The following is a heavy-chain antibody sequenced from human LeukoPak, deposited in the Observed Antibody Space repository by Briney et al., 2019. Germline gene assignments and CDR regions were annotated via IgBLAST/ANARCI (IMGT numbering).Heavy chain of an antibody. J-gene: IGHJ4*02. CDR1: GVSIRGSSYH. CDR3: ASHGYYSGWYFDF. D-gene: IGHD6-19*01. CDR2: IYYSGST. Sequence: PSETLSLTCTVSGVSIRGSSYHWGWIRQPPGKGLEWIGCIYYSGSTFFNPSLNSRVTISVDTSKNQFSLKLNSVTAADTAVYYCASHGYYSGWYFDFWGQGTLVTVSS. V-gene: IGHV4-39*01.